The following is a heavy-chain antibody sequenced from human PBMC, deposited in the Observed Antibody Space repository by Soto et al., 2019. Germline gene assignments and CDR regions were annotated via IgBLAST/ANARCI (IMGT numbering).Heavy chain of an antibody. CDR1: GFSLSTTGMG. J-gene: IGHJ4*02. CDR2: IYWDDGK. Sequence: QITLRESGPTLVKPTQTLTLTCTFSGFSLSTTGMGVGWVRHPPGKALEWLALIYWDDGKRYSPSLNNRLTSTKDTSKNQVVLTMTNMDAVDTATYYCAHRISGWPGFGDWGQGTRVTVSS. D-gene: IGHD6-19*01. V-gene: IGHV2-5*02. CDR3: AHRISGWPGFGD.